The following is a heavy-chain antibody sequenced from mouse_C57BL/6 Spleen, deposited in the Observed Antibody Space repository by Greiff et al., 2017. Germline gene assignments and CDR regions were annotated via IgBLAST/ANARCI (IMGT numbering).Heavy chain of an antibody. CDR1: GYTFTDYE. V-gene: IGHV1-15*01. D-gene: IGHD1-2*01. CDR2: IDPETGGT. CDR3: TRGGTADY. J-gene: IGHJ2*01. Sequence: VQLQESGAELVRPGASVTLSCKASGYTFTDYEMHWVKQTPVHGLEWIGAIDPETGGTAYNQKFKGKAILTADKSSSTAYMELRSLTSEDSAVYYCTRGGTADYWGQGTTLTVSS.